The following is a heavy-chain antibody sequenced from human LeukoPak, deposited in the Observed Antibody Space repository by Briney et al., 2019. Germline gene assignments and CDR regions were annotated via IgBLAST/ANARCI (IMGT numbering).Heavy chain of an antibody. D-gene: IGHD6-19*01. V-gene: IGHV3-30-3*01. CDR1: GFTFSSYA. J-gene: IGHJ6*02. Sequence: GGSLRLSCAASGFTFSSYAMHWVRQAPGKGLEWVAVILYDGSNKYYADSVKGRFTISRDNSKNTLYLQMNSLRAEDTAVYYCARGTPSSSGWLYYGMDVWGQGTLVTVSS. CDR2: ILYDGSNK. CDR3: ARGTPSSSGWLYYGMDV.